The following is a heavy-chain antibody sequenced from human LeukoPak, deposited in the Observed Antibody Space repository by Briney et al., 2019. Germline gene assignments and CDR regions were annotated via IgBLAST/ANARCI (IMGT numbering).Heavy chain of an antibody. D-gene: IGHD2-2*01. CDR3: ARGDIVVVPAAMNWFDP. CDR1: GYTFTSYY. CDR2: INPSGGST. J-gene: IGHJ5*02. V-gene: IGHV1-46*01. Sequence: ASVKVSCKASGYTFTSYYMHWVRQAPGQGLEWMGIINPSGGSTSYAQKFQGRVTMTRDTSTSTVYMELSSLRSEDTAGYYCARGDIVVVPAAMNWFDPWGQGTLVTVSS.